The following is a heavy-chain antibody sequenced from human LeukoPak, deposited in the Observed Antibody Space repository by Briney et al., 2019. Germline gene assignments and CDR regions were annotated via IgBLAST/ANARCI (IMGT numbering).Heavy chain of an antibody. CDR2: IYYSGST. V-gene: IGHV4-39*01. Sequence: SETLSLTCTVSGGSISSSSYYWGWIRQPPGKGLEWVGSIYYSGSTYHNPSLKSRVTISVDTSKNQFSLKLSSVTAADTAVYYCASHITMIVRSAFDIWGQGTMVTVSS. CDR1: GGSISSSSYY. J-gene: IGHJ3*02. CDR3: ASHITMIVRSAFDI. D-gene: IGHD3-22*01.